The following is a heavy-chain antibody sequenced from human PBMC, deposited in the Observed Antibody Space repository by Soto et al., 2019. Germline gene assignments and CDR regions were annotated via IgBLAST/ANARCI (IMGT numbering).Heavy chain of an antibody. CDR1: GDSISSYY. J-gene: IGHJ4*02. CDR2: IYYSGST. V-gene: IGHV4-59*08. D-gene: IGHD3-3*01. Sequence: PSETLSLTCTVSGDSISSYYWSWIRQPPGKELEWIGYIYYSGSTNYNPSLKSRVTISVDTSKNQFSLKLSPVTAADTAVYYCARGQYDFWSGYHFDYWGQGTLVTVSS. CDR3: ARGQYDFWSGYHFDY.